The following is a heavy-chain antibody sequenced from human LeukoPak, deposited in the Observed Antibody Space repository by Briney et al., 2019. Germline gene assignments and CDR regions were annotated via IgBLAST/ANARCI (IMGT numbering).Heavy chain of an antibody. V-gene: IGHV1-69*05. CDR1: GGTFSSYA. D-gene: IGHD6-19*01. CDR2: IIPIFGTA. CDR3: ARGTVAEYYFDY. J-gene: IGHJ4*02. Sequence: SVKASCKASGGTFSSYAISWVRQAPGQGLEWMGGIIPIFGTANYAQKFQGRVTITTDESTSTAYMELSSLRSEDTAVYYCARGTVAEYYFDYWGQGTLVTVSS.